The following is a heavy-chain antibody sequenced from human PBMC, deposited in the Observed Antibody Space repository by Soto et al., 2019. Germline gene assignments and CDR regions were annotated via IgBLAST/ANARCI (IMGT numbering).Heavy chain of an antibody. CDR2: SIPILGIA. D-gene: IGHD5-18*01. Sequence: QVQLVQSGAEVKKPGSSVKVSCKASGGTFSSYTISWVRQAPGQGLEWRGRSIPILGIAYYAQKFQGRVAITADKSTSTANMKLSSLRSEDTAVYYCARTYSYGYFDPWGQGTLVTVSS. CDR3: ARTYSYGYFDP. CDR1: GGTFSSYT. V-gene: IGHV1-69*02. J-gene: IGHJ5*02.